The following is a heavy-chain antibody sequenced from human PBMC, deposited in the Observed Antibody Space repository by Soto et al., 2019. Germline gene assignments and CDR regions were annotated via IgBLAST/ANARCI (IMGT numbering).Heavy chain of an antibody. CDR1: GGSISSGGYY. D-gene: IGHD1-1*01. CDR3: ARVSVGYNSPNDY. CDR2: IYYSGST. J-gene: IGHJ4*02. V-gene: IGHV4-31*03. Sequence: QVQLQESGPGLVKPSQTLSLTCTVSGGSISSGGYYWSWIRQHPGKGLEWIGYIYYSGSTYYNPSLKSRVTISLDTSQNQFSLKLSSVTAADTAVYYCARVSVGYNSPNDYWGQGTLVTVSS.